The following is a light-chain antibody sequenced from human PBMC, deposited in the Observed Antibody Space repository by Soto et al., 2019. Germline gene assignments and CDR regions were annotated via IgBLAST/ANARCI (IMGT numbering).Light chain of an antibody. V-gene: IGKV1-27*01. J-gene: IGKJ4*01. CDR3: QKSDHAHLT. CDR2: AAS. Sequence: DIQMTQSPSSLSASVGDRVTITCRASQGIGNYLAWYQQRPGKVPTLLIYAASTLHSGVPSRFSGSGSGPDLTLIISSRRPEDVATYYCQKSDHAHLTFGGGTKVDI. CDR1: QGIGNY.